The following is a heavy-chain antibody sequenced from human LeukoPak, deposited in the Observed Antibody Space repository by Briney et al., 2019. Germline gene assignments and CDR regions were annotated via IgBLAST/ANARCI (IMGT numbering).Heavy chain of an antibody. CDR3: ARWTIFGVVIIDYFDY. Sequence: PGGSLRLSCADSGFTFSSYWMSWVRQAPGKGLEWVASIKQDGSEKYYVDSVKGRLTISRDNAKNSLYLQMNSLRAEDTAVYYCARWTIFGVVIIDYFDYWGQGTLVTVSS. CDR2: IKQDGSEK. V-gene: IGHV3-7*01. D-gene: IGHD3-3*01. CDR1: GFTFSSYW. J-gene: IGHJ4*02.